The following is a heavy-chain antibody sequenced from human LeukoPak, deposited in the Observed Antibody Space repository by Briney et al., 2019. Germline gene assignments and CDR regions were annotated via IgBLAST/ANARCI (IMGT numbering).Heavy chain of an antibody. V-gene: IGHV1-18*01. CDR3: ARDGIVVGDTLYYFDY. Sequence: ASVKVSCKASGYTFASYGISWVRQAPGQGLECMGCISAYNGNTNYAQKLQGRVTMTTDTSTSTAYMELRSLRSDDTAVYYCARDGIVVGDTLYYFDYWGQGTLVTVSS. D-gene: IGHD1-26*01. J-gene: IGHJ4*02. CDR2: ISAYNGNT. CDR1: GYTFASYG.